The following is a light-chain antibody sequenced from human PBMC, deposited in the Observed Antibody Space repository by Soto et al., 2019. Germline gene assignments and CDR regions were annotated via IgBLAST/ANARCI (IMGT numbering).Light chain of an antibody. Sequence: QAVVTQLSSASASLGSSVKLTCTLSSGHSSYIIAWHQQQPGKAPRYLMKLEGSGSYNKGSGVPDRFSGSSSGADRYLTISNLQSEDEADYYCETWDSNTVFGGGTKVTVL. V-gene: IGLV4-60*03. J-gene: IGLJ2*01. CDR3: ETWDSNTV. CDR2: LEGSGSY. CDR1: SGHSSYI.